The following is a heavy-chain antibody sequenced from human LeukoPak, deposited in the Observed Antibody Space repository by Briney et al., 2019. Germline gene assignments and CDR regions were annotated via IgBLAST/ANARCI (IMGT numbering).Heavy chain of an antibody. Sequence: GGSLRLSCAASGFTFDYHGMSWVRQAPGKGLEWVSGINWNGGSTGYADSVKGRFTISRDNAKNSLYLQMNSLRAEDTALYYCAKPSYWSHYFDYWGQGTLVTVSS. D-gene: IGHD2-8*02. CDR3: AKPSYWSHYFDY. CDR1: GFTFDYHG. J-gene: IGHJ4*02. CDR2: INWNGGST. V-gene: IGHV3-20*04.